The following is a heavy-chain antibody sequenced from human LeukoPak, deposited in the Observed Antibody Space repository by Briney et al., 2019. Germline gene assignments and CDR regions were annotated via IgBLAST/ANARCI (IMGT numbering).Heavy chain of an antibody. J-gene: IGHJ6*03. CDR3: ASTELRFPPPLYYYYMDV. Sequence: SVKVSCKASGGTFSSYAISWVRQAPGQGLEWMGGIIPIFGTANYAQKFQGRVTITTDESTSTAYMELSSLRSEDTAVYYCASTELRFPPPLYYYYMDVWGKGTTVTVSS. CDR2: IIPIFGTA. V-gene: IGHV1-69*05. CDR1: GGTFSSYA. D-gene: IGHD3-3*01.